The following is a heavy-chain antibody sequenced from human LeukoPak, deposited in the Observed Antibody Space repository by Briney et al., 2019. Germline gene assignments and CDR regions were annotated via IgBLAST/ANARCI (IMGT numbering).Heavy chain of an antibody. D-gene: IGHD6-13*01. CDR3: ARGHSSSWYDY. Sequence: SETLSLTCAVYGGSFSGYYWSWIRQPPGKGLEWIGEINHSGSTNYNPSLKSRVTISVDTSKNQFSLRLSSVTAADTAVYCCARGHSSSWYDYWGQGTLVTVSS. CDR2: INHSGST. V-gene: IGHV4-34*01. J-gene: IGHJ4*02. CDR1: GGSFSGYY.